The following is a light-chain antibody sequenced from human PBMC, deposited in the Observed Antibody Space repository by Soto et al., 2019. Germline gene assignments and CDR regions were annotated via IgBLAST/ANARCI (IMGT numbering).Light chain of an antibody. Sequence: DIVMTQSPATLSVSPGERATLSCMASQSVSSDLAWYQHKPGQAPRLLIYGASTRATGIPARFSGSGSGTECTLTISSLQPEDVAVYYCQQYYNWPRTLGQGTKVDIK. CDR3: QQYYNWPRT. V-gene: IGKV3-15*01. CDR2: GAS. CDR1: QSVSSD. J-gene: IGKJ1*01.